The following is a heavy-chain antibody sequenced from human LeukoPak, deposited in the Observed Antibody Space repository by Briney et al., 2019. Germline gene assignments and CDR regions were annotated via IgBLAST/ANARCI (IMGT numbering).Heavy chain of an antibody. CDR3: AKDTTPPKAGFDP. CDR2: IRYDGSNK. Sequence: GGSLRLSCGASGFTFSSYGMHWVRQAPGKGLEWVAFIRYDGSNKYYADSVKGRFTISRDNSKNTPYLQMNSLRAEDTAVYYCAKDTTPPKAGFDPWGQGTLVTVSS. V-gene: IGHV3-30*02. J-gene: IGHJ5*02. CDR1: GFTFSSYG. D-gene: IGHD1-14*01.